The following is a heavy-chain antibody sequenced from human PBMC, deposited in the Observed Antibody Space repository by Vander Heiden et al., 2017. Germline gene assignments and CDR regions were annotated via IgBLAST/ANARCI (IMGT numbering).Heavy chain of an antibody. CDR2: IPYDGSNK. J-gene: IGHJ6*02. D-gene: IGHD3-3*01. CDR3: AKEGHDFRSGYYTGGGYYYYYGMDV. CDR1: GFTFSSYG. V-gene: IGHV3-30*18. Sequence: QVQLVESGGGVVQPGRSLRLSCAASGFTFSSYGMHWVRQAPGKGLEWVAVIPYDGSNKYYADSVKGRFTISRDNSKNTLYLQMTSLGAEDTAVYYCAKEGHDFRSGYYTGGGYYYYYGMDVWGQGTTVTVSS.